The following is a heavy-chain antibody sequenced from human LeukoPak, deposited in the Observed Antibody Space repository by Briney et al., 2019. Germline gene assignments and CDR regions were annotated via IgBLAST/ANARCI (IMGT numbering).Heavy chain of an antibody. CDR3: ARERQLLLDY. CDR1: GITLSNYG. D-gene: IGHD2-15*01. J-gene: IGHJ4*02. V-gene: IGHV3-7*01. CDR2: IKQDGSEK. Sequence: GGSLRLSCAVSGITLSNYGMSWVRQAPGKGLEWVANIKQDGSEKYYVDSVKGRFTISRDNAKNSLYLQMNSLRAEDTAVYYCARERQLLLDYWGQGTLVTVSS.